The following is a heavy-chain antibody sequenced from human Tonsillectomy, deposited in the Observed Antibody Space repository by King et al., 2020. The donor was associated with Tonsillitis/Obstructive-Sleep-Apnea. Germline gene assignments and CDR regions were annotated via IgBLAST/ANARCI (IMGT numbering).Heavy chain of an antibody. D-gene: IGHD3-22*01. CDR3: ARMISWFDP. CDR1: GFTFSDYS. Sequence: VQLVESGGGLVQPGGSLTLSCAASGFTFSDYSMNWVRQAPGKGLEWVSYISSGGTTIYYADSVKGRFTISRDNAKNSLYLQMNSLRDEATAVYYCARMISWFDPWGQGTLVTVSS. V-gene: IGHV3-48*02. J-gene: IGHJ5*02. CDR2: ISSGGTTI.